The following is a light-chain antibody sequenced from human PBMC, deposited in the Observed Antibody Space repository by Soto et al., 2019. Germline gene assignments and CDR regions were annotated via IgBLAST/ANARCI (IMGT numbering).Light chain of an antibody. CDR2: EVS. CDR3: CSYGGSRAV. CDR1: SSDVGRHNL. Sequence: QSALTQPASVSGSPGQSITISCTGTSSDVGRHNLVSWYQQHPGQAPKLMIYEVSKRPLGVSARFSASKSGNTASLTISVLQAEDEADYYCCSYGGSRAVFGGRTQLTVL. V-gene: IGLV2-23*02. J-gene: IGLJ7*01.